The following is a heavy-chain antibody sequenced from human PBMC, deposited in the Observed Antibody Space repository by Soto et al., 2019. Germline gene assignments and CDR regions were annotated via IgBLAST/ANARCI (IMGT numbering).Heavy chain of an antibody. CDR3: ANEDVGTTYRY. D-gene: IGHD4-17*01. J-gene: IGHJ4*02. V-gene: IGHV3-23*01. CDR1: GFTFSSYA. Sequence: GGSLRLSCAASGFTFSSYAMSWVRQAPGKGLEWVSAISGSGGSTYYADTVKGRFTISRDNSKNTLYLQMNSLRAEDTAVYYCANEDVGTTYRYWGQGTLVTVSS. CDR2: ISGSGGST.